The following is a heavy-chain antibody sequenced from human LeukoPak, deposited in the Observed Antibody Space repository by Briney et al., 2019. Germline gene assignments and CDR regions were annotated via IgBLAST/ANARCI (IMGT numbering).Heavy chain of an antibody. D-gene: IGHD5-12*01. V-gene: IGHV3-48*03. CDR3: ARAPNYSGYDFDY. Sequence: PGGSLRLSCAASGFTFSRHGMHWVRQAPGKGLEWVSYISSSGSTIYYADSVKGRFTISRDNAKNSLYLQMNSLRAEDTAVYYCARAPNYSGYDFDYWGQGTLVTVSS. J-gene: IGHJ4*02. CDR1: GFTFSRHG. CDR2: ISSSGSTI.